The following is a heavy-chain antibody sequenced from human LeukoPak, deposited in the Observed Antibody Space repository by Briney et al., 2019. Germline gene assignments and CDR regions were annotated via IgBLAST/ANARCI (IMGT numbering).Heavy chain of an antibody. Sequence: PGGSLRLSCAASGFTFSSYSMNWVRQAPGKGLEWVSYISSSSSTIYYADSVKGRFTISRDNAKNSLYLQMNSLRAEDTAVYYCARRFWEKRDYFDYWGQGTLVTVSS. D-gene: IGHD1-26*01. CDR1: GFTFSSYS. J-gene: IGHJ4*02. CDR3: ARRFWEKRDYFDY. CDR2: ISSSSSTI. V-gene: IGHV3-48*04.